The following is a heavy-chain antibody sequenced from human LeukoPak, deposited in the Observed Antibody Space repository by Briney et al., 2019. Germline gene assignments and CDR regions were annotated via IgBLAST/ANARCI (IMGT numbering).Heavy chain of an antibody. J-gene: IGHJ5*02. CDR1: GFTFRDYY. D-gene: IGHD2-15*01. Sequence: GGSLRLSCAASGFTFRDYYMSWIRQASGKGLEWVSYISSSGSTIYYADSVKGRFINSRDNAKNSLYLQMNSLRAEDTAVYYCARVLYCSGGSCSDPWFDPWGQGTLVTVSS. CDR3: ARVLYCSGGSCSDPWFDP. CDR2: ISSSGSTI. V-gene: IGHV3-11*01.